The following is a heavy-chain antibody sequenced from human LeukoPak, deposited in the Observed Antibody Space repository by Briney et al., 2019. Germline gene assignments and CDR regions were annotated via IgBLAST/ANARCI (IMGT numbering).Heavy chain of an antibody. Sequence: GGSLRLSCAASGFTFSDHYMDWVRQAPGKGLEWVGRTRNKANSYTTEYAASVKGRFTISRDDSKNSLYLQMNRLKTEDTAVYYCARTPFYYDSSGYLPYYYYGMDVWGQGTTVTVSS. J-gene: IGHJ6*02. V-gene: IGHV3-72*01. CDR3: ARTPFYYDSSGYLPYYYYGMDV. CDR2: TRNKANSYTT. CDR1: GFTFSDHY. D-gene: IGHD3-22*01.